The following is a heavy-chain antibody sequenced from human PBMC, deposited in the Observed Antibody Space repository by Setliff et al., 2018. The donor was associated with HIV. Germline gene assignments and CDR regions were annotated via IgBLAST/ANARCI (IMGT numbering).Heavy chain of an antibody. D-gene: IGHD2-15*01. Sequence: PGESLKISCKGFGYKFTTYWIGWVRQMPGKGLEWMGIIYPGDSDTRYSLSFQGQVTISADKSISTAYLQWSSLKASDTAMYCCARAGWDGGNPGRHWGQGTLVTVS. CDR2: IYPGDSDT. CDR3: ARAGWDGGNPGRH. V-gene: IGHV5-51*01. CDR1: GYKFTTYW. J-gene: IGHJ4*02.